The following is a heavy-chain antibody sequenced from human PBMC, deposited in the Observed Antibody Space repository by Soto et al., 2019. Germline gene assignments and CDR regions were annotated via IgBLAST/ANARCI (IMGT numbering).Heavy chain of an antibody. CDR2: VSTSGRST. V-gene: IGHV3-64D*06. CDR1: GFIFSEST. D-gene: IGHD2-15*01. CDR3: VKQAHGLDGVAFDY. Sequence: GGSLRLSCSASGFIFSESTIYWVRQVTGKGLEAISAVSTSGRSTYYADSVKDRFTISRDNSKNTLFLQMGSLRPEDTAIYYCVKQAHGLDGVAFDYWGQGTQVTVSS. J-gene: IGHJ4*02.